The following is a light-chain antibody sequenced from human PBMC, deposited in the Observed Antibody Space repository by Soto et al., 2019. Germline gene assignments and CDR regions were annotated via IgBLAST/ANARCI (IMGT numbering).Light chain of an antibody. CDR1: QNVNSN. Sequence: EIVMTQSPASLSVSPGERATLSCRASQNVNSNLAWYQQKPGQAPRFLIYGAYTRATGIQARFSGSGSGTEFTLTISSLQSEDFAVYYCNHYNNRPRTFGQGTKVDIK. CDR3: NHYNNRPRT. CDR2: GAY. V-gene: IGKV3-15*01. J-gene: IGKJ1*01.